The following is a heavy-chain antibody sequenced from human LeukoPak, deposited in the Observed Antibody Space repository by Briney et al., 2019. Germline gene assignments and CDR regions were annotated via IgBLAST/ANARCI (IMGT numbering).Heavy chain of an antibody. CDR1: GFTFSSYW. Sequence: GGSPRLSCAASGFTFSSYWMSWVRQAPGKGLEWVANIKQDGSEKYYVDSVKGRFTISRDNAKNSLYLQMNSLRAEDTAVYYCARVGSSSWYDWFDPWGQGTLVTVSS. CDR2: IKQDGSEK. J-gene: IGHJ5*02. V-gene: IGHV3-7*01. D-gene: IGHD6-13*01. CDR3: ARVGSSSWYDWFDP.